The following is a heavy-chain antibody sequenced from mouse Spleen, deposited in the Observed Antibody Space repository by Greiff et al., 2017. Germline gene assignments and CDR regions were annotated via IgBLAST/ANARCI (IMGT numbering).Heavy chain of an antibody. CDR3: TRRIYYGYDEAMDY. J-gene: IGHJ4*01. CDR1: GYTFTDYE. D-gene: IGHD2-2*01. V-gene: IGHV1-15*01. CDR2: IDPETGGT. Sequence: QVQLQQSGAELVRPGASVTLSCKASGYTFTDYEMHWVKQTPVHGLEWIGAIDPETGGTAYNQKFKGKAILTADKSSSTAYMELRSLTSEDSAVYYCTRRIYYGYDEAMDYWGQGTSVTVSS.